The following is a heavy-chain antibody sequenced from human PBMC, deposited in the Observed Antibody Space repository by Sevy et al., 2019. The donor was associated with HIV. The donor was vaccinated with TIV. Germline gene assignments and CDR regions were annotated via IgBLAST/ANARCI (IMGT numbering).Heavy chain of an antibody. CDR3: ARVGLGDCSGTNCSPNDY. CDR2: ISSGSSFI. J-gene: IGHJ4*02. D-gene: IGHD2-2*01. CDR1: GFSISGYT. V-gene: IGHV3-21*01. Sequence: GGSLRLSCAASGFSISGYTMNWVRQAPGKGLEWVSSISSGSSFIYYADSLKGRFTISRDNARNLLYLQMNSLGVEDTVVYYCARVGLGDCSGTNCSPNDYWGQGTLVTVSS.